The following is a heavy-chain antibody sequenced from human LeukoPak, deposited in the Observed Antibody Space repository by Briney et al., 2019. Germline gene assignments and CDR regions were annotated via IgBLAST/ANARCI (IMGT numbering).Heavy chain of an antibody. CDR2: IYSGGST. V-gene: IGHV3-66*01. CDR3: ARGEYYDTSPTLDY. Sequence: GGSLRLSCAASGFTFSSYSMNWVRQAPGKGLEWVSVIYSGGSTYYADSVKGRFTISRDNSKNTLYLQMNSLRAEDTAVYYCARGEYYDTSPTLDYWGQGTLVTVSS. CDR1: GFTFSSYS. J-gene: IGHJ4*02. D-gene: IGHD3-22*01.